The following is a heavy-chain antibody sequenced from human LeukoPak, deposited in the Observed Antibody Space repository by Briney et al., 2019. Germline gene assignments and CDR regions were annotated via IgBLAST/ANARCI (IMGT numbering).Heavy chain of an antibody. CDR2: IKQEGSEK. D-gene: IGHD1-26*01. V-gene: IGHV3-7*03. CDR3: VRDRGTYRPIDY. J-gene: IGHJ4*02. Sequence: GGSLRLSCAASGFTFSDYWMSWVRQAPGKGLEWVANIKQEGSEKYYVDSVKGRFTISRDNARNSLYLQMNSLRAEDTAIYYCVRDRGTYRPIDYWGQGTLVTVSS. CDR1: GFTFSDYW.